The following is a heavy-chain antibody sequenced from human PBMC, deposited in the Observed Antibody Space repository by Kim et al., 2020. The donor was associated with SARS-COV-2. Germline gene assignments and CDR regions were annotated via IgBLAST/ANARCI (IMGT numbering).Heavy chain of an antibody. D-gene: IGHD5-18*01. CDR2: IGTAGET. Sequence: GGSLRLSCAASGFTFGGHDMHWVRQGSGKGLEWVSAIGTAGETFYSGSVKGRFIISSEHGRNSLFLQMDSLKVGDTAVYYCARGIHQWLGVDVWGQGTTVTVSS. CDR1: GFTFGGHD. V-gene: IGHV3-13*01. J-gene: IGHJ6*02. CDR3: ARGIHQWLGVDV.